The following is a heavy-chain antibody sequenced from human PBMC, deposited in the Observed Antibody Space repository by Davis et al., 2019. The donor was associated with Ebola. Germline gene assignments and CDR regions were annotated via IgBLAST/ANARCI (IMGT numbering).Heavy chain of an antibody. CDR2: INPDGTKK. J-gene: IGHJ4*01. CDR1: GGSFSGYN. V-gene: IGHV3-7*01. D-gene: IGHD5-12*01. Sequence: ETLSLTCAVYGGSFSGYNWYWIRQPPGKGLEWVAHINPDGTKKQYVDSVKGRFTISRDNAKNSLFLQLNSLRAEDTALYYCARLPSGVGRALDYWGHGTLVTVSS. CDR3: ARLPSGVGRALDY.